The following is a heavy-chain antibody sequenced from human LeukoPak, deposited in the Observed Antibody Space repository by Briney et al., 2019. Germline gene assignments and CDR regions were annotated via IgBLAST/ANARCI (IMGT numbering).Heavy chain of an antibody. Sequence: ASVKVSCKASGYTFTGYYMHWVRQAPGQGLEWMGRINPNSGGTNYAQKFQGRVTMTRDTSISTAYMELSGLRSDDTAVYYCARKEGIFPEYGSGDLHAFDIWGQGTMVTVSS. V-gene: IGHV1-2*06. J-gene: IGHJ3*02. CDR1: GYTFTGYY. CDR3: ARKEGIFPEYGSGDLHAFDI. CDR2: INPNSGGT. D-gene: IGHD3-10*01.